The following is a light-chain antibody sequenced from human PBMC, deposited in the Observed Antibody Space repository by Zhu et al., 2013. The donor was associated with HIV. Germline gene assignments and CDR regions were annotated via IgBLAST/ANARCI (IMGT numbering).Light chain of an antibody. V-gene: IGKV3D-20*01. CDR2: DVP. J-gene: IGKJ1*01. CDR3: QQYGTLPTWT. Sequence: EIVLTQSPATLSLSPGERATLSCGTSQSLYDNHLAWYQQKPGLAPRLLIYDVPRRATGIPDKFSGSGSGTDFTLTISRLEAEDFAVYYCQQYGTLPTWTFGQGTKVEIK. CDR1: QSLYDNH.